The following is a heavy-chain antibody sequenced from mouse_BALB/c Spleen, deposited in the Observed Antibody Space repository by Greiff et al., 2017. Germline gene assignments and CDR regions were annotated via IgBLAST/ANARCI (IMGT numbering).Heavy chain of an antibody. CDR2: INPSTGYT. CDR1: GYTFTSYW. J-gene: IGHJ3*01. V-gene: IGHV1-7*01. Sequence: QVQLQQSGAELAKPGASVKMSCKASGYTFTSYWMHWVKQRPGQGLEWIGYINPSTGYTEYNQKFKDKATLTADKSSSTAYMQLSSLTSEDSAVYYCARIYDGYYAFAYWGQGTLVTVSA. CDR3: ARIYDGYYAFAY. D-gene: IGHD2-3*01.